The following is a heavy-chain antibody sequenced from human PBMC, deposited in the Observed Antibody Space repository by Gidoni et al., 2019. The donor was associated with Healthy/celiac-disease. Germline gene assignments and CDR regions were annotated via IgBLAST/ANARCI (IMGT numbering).Heavy chain of an antibody. CDR2: IYYSGST. CDR3: ARHSLLPHAFDI. J-gene: IGHJ3*02. D-gene: IGHD3-16*02. V-gene: IGHV4-39*01. CDR1: GGSISSSSYY. Sequence: QLQLPESGPGLVKPSETLSLTCTVAGGSISSSSYYWGWIRQPPGKGLEWMGGIYYSGSTYYNPSLKSRVTISVDTSKSQFSLKLSSVTAADTAVYYCARHSLLPHAFDIWGQGTMVTVSS.